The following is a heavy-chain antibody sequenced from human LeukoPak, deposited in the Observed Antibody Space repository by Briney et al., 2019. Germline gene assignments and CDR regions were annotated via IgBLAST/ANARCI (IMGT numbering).Heavy chain of an antibody. Sequence: GEPLKISCKGSGYSFTNYWIGWVRQMPGKGLEWMGIIYPIDSDTRYSPSFRGQVTISADKSIATAYLQWSSLKASDTAIYYCVRLDAGWFDPWGQGTLVAVSS. J-gene: IGHJ5*02. CDR1: GYSFTNYW. CDR3: VRLDAGWFDP. CDR2: IYPIDSDT. D-gene: IGHD3-9*01. V-gene: IGHV5-51*01.